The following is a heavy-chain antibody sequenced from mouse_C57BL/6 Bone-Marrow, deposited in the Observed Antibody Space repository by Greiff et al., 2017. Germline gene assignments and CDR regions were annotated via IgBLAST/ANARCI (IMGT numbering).Heavy chain of an antibody. CDR2: ISNLAYSI. Sequence: EVQLVESGGGLVQPGGSLKLSCAASGFTFSDYGMAWVRQAPRKGPEWVAFISNLAYSIYYADTVTGRFTISRENAKNTLYLEMSSLRSEDTAMYSCARRRDYVGYSYAMDYWGQGTSVTVSS. CDR3: ARRRDYVGYSYAMDY. J-gene: IGHJ4*01. V-gene: IGHV5-15*01. D-gene: IGHD2-3*01. CDR1: GFTFSDYG.